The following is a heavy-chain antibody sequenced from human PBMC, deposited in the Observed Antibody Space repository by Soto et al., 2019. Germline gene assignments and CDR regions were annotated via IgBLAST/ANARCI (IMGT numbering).Heavy chain of an antibody. J-gene: IGHJ6*02. CDR2: MNTNSGNT. CDR1: GDTFTNYD. CDR3: ARGRNGMEV. V-gene: IGHV1-8*01. Sequence: QVQLVQSGAEVKKPGASVKVSCKASGDTFTNYDMNWVRQAPGQGLEWMGWMNTNSGNTRYAQKFQGGVTITRNTSKSSAYMALRSLRSEDSAVYYCARGRNGMEVGGQGTTVTVSS.